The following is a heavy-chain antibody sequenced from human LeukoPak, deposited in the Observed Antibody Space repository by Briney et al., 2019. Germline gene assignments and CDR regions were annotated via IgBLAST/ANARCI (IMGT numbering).Heavy chain of an antibody. D-gene: IGHD2-15*01. V-gene: IGHV1-69*05. CDR3: ASQLTPLSGMDV. CDR1: GGTFSSYA. Sequence: ASVKVSCKASGGTFSSYAISWVRQAPGQGLEWMGGIIPIFGTANYAQKFQGRVTITTDESTSTAYMELSSLRSEGTAVYFCASQLTPLSGMDVWGQGTTVTVSS. CDR2: IIPIFGTA. J-gene: IGHJ6*02.